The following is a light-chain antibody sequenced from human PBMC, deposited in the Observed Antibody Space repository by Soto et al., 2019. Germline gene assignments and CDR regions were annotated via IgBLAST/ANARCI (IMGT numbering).Light chain of an antibody. CDR3: QKYNSAALLT. CDR2: AAS. J-gene: IGKJ4*01. V-gene: IGKV1-27*01. Sequence: IQITHSPSSLSASVGDRVTITCRARQGISIDAAGYQQKPGTDATLLIYAASTLLSGVPSRFSGSGSGTDFTLSISSVQPEDVATYYCQKYNSAALLTFGGGTKVEIK. CDR1: QGISID.